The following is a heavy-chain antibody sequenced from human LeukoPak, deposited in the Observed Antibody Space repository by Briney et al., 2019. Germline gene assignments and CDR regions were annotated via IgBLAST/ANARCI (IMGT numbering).Heavy chain of an antibody. Sequence: SETLSLTCAVYGGSFSGYYWSWIRQPPGKGLEWIGEINHSGSTYYNPSLKSRVTISVDTSKNQFSLKLSSVTAADTAVYYCARALTDGVAVAGGEIDYWGQGTLVTVSS. CDR3: ARALTDGVAVAGGEIDY. CDR1: GGSFSGYY. V-gene: IGHV4-34*01. CDR2: INHSGST. D-gene: IGHD6-19*01. J-gene: IGHJ4*02.